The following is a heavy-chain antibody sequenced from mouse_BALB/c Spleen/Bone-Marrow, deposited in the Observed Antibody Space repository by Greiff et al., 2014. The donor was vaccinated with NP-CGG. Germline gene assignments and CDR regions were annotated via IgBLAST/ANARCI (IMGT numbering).Heavy chain of an antibody. CDR2: ISSGSSTI. J-gene: IGHJ4*01. CDR3: TRSGTLGAMDY. D-gene: IGHD3-3*01. CDR1: GFTFSSFG. V-gene: IGHV5-17*02. Sequence: EVMLVESGGGLVQPGGSRKLSCAASGFTFSSFGMHWVRQAPEKGLEWVAYISSGSSTIYYADTMKGRFTISRDNPKNTLFLQMTILRSEDTAMYYCTRSGTLGAMDYWGQGTSVTVSS.